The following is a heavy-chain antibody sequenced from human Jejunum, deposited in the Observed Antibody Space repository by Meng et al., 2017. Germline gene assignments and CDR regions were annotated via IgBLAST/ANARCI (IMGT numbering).Heavy chain of an antibody. CDR3: ATSAGASSVYRAFDI. Sequence: GESLKISCAASGFTFSSYWRSWGRQAPGKRLEWVANIKQDGSDKYYVDSVKGRFTISRDNAKNSLYLQMNSLRAEDTAVYYCATSAGASSVYRAFDIWGQGTMVTVSS. CDR2: IKQDGSDK. V-gene: IGHV3-7*01. CDR1: GFTFSSYW. J-gene: IGHJ3*02. D-gene: IGHD5/OR15-5a*01.